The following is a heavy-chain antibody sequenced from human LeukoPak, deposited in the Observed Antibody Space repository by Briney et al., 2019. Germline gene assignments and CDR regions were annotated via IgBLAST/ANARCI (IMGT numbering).Heavy chain of an antibody. CDR3: AKATREATVASFFGY. Sequence: GGSLRLSCAASGFTFSDYGMSWVRQAPGKGLEWVSGISDSGGSTYYADSVKGRFTISRDNSKNTLYLQMNSLRAEDTAVYYCAKATREATVASFFGYWGQGSLVTVSS. CDR2: ISDSGGST. J-gene: IGHJ4*02. CDR1: GFTFSDYG. D-gene: IGHD3-10*01. V-gene: IGHV3-23*01.